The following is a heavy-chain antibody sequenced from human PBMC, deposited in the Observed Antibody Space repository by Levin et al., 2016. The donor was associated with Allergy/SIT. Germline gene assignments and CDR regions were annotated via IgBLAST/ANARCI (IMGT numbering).Heavy chain of an antibody. CDR3: ARDFGGNALGKYGMDV. V-gene: IGHV3-21*01. J-gene: IGHJ6*02. CDR2: ISSGSSYT. D-gene: IGHD4-23*01. Sequence: WIRQPQGRGLEWVSSISSGSSYTYHADSVKGRFTISRDNAKNSLYLQMNSLRVEDTAVYYCARDFGGNALGKYGMDVWGQGTTVTVSS.